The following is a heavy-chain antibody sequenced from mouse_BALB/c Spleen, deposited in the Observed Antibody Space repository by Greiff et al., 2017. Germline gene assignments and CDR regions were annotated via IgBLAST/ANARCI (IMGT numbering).Heavy chain of an antibody. V-gene: IGHV5-6-5*01. CDR3: ARGDRSYWYFDV. CDR1: GFTFSSYA. Sequence: EVHLVESGGGLVKPGGSLKLSCAASGFTFSSYAMSWVRQTPETRLEWVASISSGGSTYYPDSVKGRFTISRDNARNILYLQMSSLRSEDTAMYYCARGDRSYWYFDVWGAGTTVTVSS. CDR2: ISSGGST. J-gene: IGHJ1*01.